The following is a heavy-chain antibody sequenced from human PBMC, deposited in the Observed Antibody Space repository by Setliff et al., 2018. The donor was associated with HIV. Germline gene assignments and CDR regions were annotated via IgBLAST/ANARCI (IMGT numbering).Heavy chain of an antibody. CDR2: IGGSGGST. CDR1: GFSFSSYA. J-gene: IGHJ4*02. Sequence: LRLSCAANGFSFSSYAMSWVRQAPGKGLEWVSGIGGSGGSTYYADSVKGRFTISRDYSKNMVYLQVSSLRAEDSAVYYCATDSSGPLSHWGPGTLVTVS. D-gene: IGHD3-22*01. CDR3: ATDSSGPLSH. V-gene: IGHV3-23*01.